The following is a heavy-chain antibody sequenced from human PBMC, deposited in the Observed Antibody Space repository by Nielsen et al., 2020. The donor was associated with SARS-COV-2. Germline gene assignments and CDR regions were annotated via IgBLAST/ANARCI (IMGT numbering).Heavy chain of an antibody. D-gene: IGHD5-18*01. CDR1: GFTFRDDY. J-gene: IGHJ4*02. CDR3: AREGDTYGVRNFDY. CDR2: FYSGGTT. V-gene: IGHV3-53*01. Sequence: GGSLRLSCAASGFTFRDDYMSWVRQTPGKGLEWVSVFYSGGTTLYADSVKGRFIISRDNSRNTLYLQMNSLRVEDTAMYYCAREGDTYGVRNFDYWGQGIMVTVSS.